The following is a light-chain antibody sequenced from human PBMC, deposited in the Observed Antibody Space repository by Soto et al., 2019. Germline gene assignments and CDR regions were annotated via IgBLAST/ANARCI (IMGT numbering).Light chain of an antibody. J-gene: IGKJ4*02. V-gene: IGKV3-15*01. Sequence: LSXXPREGHTLXXRASQSVSSDLAWYQHKPGQAPRLLFYDASSRASGIPARFSGSGSGTEFTLTISSLQSEDFAVYYCQHYHRYPITFGGGTELDMK. CDR1: QSVSSD. CDR2: DAS. CDR3: QHYHRYPIT.